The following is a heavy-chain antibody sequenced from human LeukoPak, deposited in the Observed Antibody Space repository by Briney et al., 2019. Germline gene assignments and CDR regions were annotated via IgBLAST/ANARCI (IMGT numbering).Heavy chain of an antibody. J-gene: IGHJ6*03. CDR1: GFTFSGSA. CDR2: IRSKANSYAT. CDR3: TTRPYSRVQDSSSWYGAYYYYYMDV. Sequence: GGSLRLSCAASGFTFSGSAMHWVRQASGKGLEWVGRIRSKANSYATAYAASVKGRFTISRDDSKNAAYLQMNSLKTEDTAVYYCTTRPYSRVQDSSSWYGAYYYYYMDVWGKGTTVTVSS. D-gene: IGHD6-13*01. V-gene: IGHV3-73*01.